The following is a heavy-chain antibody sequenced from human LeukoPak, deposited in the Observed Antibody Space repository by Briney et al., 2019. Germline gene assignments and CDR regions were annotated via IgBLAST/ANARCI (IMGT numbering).Heavy chain of an antibody. CDR2: IYHSGST. Sequence: SETLSLTCAVSGGSISSSNWWSWVRQPPGKGLEWIGEIYHSGSTNYNPSLKSRVTISVDKSKNQFSLKLSSVTAADTAVYYCATVWGSYRYPDYWGQGTLVTVSS. V-gene: IGHV4-4*02. CDR1: GGSISSSNW. CDR3: ATVWGSYRYPDY. D-gene: IGHD3-16*02. J-gene: IGHJ4*02.